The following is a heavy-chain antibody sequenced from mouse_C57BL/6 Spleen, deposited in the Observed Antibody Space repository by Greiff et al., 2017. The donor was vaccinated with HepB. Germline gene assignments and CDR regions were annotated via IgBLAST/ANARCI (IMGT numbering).Heavy chain of an antibody. V-gene: IGHV1-81*01. CDR1: GYTLTSYG. CDR3: ARDDGYVSDY. D-gene: IGHD2-3*01. CDR2: IYPRSGNT. J-gene: IGHJ4*01. Sequence: QVQLKESGAELARPGASGKLSCKASGYTLTSYGISWVKQRTGQGLEGIGEIYPRSGNTYYNEKFKGKATLTADKSSSTAYMELRSLTSEDSAVYFCARDDGYVSDYWGQGTSVTVSS.